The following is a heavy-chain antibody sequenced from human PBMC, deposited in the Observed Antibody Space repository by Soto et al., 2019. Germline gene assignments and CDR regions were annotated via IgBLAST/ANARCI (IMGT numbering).Heavy chain of an antibody. V-gene: IGHV3-23*01. CDR1: EFTFSNYA. Sequence: EVQLLESGGDLVQPGGSLRLSCAAPEFTFSNYAMGWVRQAPGKGLEWVSVISGSGGSTYYADSVKGRFTISRDNSKNTLYLHMNSLSADDPAVYYCAKAGGDCSGGSCYSGYFHYWGQGTLVTVSS. CDR2: ISGSGGST. CDR3: AKAGGDCSGGSCYSGYFHY. D-gene: IGHD2-15*01. J-gene: IGHJ4*02.